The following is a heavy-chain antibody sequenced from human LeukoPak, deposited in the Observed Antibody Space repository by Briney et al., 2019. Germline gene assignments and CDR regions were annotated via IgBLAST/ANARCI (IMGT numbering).Heavy chain of an antibody. CDR3: AKSRTTSSASSDY. CDR2: MNPSGGTT. J-gene: IGHJ4*02. CDR1: GYTFTSYY. V-gene: IGHV1-46*01. D-gene: IGHD3-22*01. Sequence: ASVKVSCKASGYTFTSYYIHWVRQAPGQGLEWMGIMNPSGGTTSYAQKFRGRVIMTGDTSTTTVYMEMSSLSSEDTAMYYCAKSRTTSSASSDYWGQGTLVTVSS.